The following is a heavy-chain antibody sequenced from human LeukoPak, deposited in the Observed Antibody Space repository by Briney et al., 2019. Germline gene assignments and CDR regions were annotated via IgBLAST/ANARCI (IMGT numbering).Heavy chain of an antibody. CDR1: GFTFSSYW. Sequence: GGSLRLSCAASGFTFSSYWMHWVRQAPGKGLEWVSSISSGRSYIYYADSVKGRFTISRDNAKNSLYLQMNSLRAKDTALYYCARDYYDSSGSSWFDPWGQGTLVTVSS. CDR3: ARDYYDSSGSSWFDP. CDR2: ISSGRSYI. D-gene: IGHD3-22*01. J-gene: IGHJ5*02. V-gene: IGHV3-21*01.